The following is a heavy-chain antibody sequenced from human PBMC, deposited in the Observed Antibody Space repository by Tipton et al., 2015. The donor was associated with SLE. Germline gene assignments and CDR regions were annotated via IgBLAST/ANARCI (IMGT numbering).Heavy chain of an antibody. CDR1: GFTFSSYA. D-gene: IGHD3-3*01. J-gene: IGHJ4*02. V-gene: IGHV3-23*03. CDR2: IYGDGSST. Sequence: SLRLSCAASGFTFSSYAMNWVRQAPGKGLEWVSGIYGDGSSTYYADSVRGRFTISRDNSKNTLYLQMHSLRAEDTAVYYCARDFWSGYGSFDSWGQGTLVTVSP. CDR3: ARDFWSGYGSFDS.